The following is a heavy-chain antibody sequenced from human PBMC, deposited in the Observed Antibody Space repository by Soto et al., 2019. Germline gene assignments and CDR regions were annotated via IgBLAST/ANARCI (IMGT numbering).Heavy chain of an antibody. V-gene: IGHV3-15*07. Sequence: GGSLRLSCAVSGLIFTDAWINWVRQAPGKGLEWVGRIKSKLNGGTSDYAAPVKGRFAVSRDGSRNMVYLQMNSLKTEDTAVYYCAKVDYGSGISSPQRPPGPIYYFDYWGQGTLVTVSS. CDR1: GLIFTDAW. J-gene: IGHJ4*02. D-gene: IGHD3-10*01. CDR3: AKVDYGSGISSPQRPPGPIYYFDY. CDR2: IKSKLNGGTS.